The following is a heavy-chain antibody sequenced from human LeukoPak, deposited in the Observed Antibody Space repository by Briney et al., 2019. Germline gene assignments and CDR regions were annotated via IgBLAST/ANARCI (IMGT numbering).Heavy chain of an antibody. Sequence: SVKVSCKASGGTFSSLAISWVRQAPGQGLEWMGGIIPIFGTPNYAQKFQGRVTITADESTSTAYMELSSLRSEDTAVYYCARGWLAETTVVTPYNYWGQGTLVTVSS. D-gene: IGHD4-23*01. CDR2: IIPIFGTP. CDR3: ARGWLAETTVVTPYNY. CDR1: GGTFSSLA. J-gene: IGHJ4*02. V-gene: IGHV1-69*13.